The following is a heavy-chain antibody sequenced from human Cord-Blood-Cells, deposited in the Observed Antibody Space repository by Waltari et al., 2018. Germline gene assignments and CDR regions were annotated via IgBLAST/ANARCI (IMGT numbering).Heavy chain of an antibody. Sequence: QVQLQQWGAGLLKPLETLSLTCAVYGGSFSGYYWSWIRQPPGKGLEWIGEINHSGSTNYNPSLKSRVTISVDTSKNQFSLKLSSVTAADTAVYYCARGPPVRWFDPWGQGTLVTVSS. V-gene: IGHV4-34*01. CDR2: INHSGST. CDR3: ARGPPVRWFDP. CDR1: GGSFSGYY. D-gene: IGHD3-22*01. J-gene: IGHJ5*02.